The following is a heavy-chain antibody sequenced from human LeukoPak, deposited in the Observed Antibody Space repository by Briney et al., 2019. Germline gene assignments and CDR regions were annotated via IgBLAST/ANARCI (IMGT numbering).Heavy chain of an antibody. V-gene: IGHV1-46*01. Sequence: ASVKVSCKASGYTVTSYYMHWVRQAPGQGLEWMGILNPSGGSTSYAQKFQGRATLTRATSTSTVYMELSSLRSVDTAVYYCASVYNYGMDVWGQGTTVIVSS. CDR1: GYTVTSYY. CDR3: ASVYNYGMDV. CDR2: LNPSGGST. J-gene: IGHJ6*02.